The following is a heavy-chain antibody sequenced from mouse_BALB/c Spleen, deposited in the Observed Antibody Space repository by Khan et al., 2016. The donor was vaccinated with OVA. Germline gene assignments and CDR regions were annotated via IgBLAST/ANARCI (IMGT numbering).Heavy chain of an antibody. Sequence: QIQLVQSGPELKKPGETVKISCKASGYTFTNYGMNWVKQAPGKGLKWMGWINTYTGEPTYTDDFKGRFAFSLETSARTAYWQIHNLKNEDLSTYFCASGASYWYFDVWGAGTTVTVSS. CDR1: GYTFTNYG. CDR3: ASGASYWYFDV. J-gene: IGHJ1*01. V-gene: IGHV9-1*02. CDR2: INTYTGEP.